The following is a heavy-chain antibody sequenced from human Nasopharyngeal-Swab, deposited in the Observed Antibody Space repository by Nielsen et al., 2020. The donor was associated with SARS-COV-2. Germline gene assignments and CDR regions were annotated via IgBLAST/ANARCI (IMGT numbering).Heavy chain of an antibody. Sequence: WIRQPPGKGLGWVSHIDVGGISTNYADSVQGRFTISRDNAKNTLSLQMNSLRDEDSAIYYCTRGGFSHSMDVWGQGTTVTVSS. D-gene: IGHD3-10*01. CDR3: TRGGFSHSMDV. CDR2: IDVGGIST. J-gene: IGHJ6*02. V-gene: IGHV3-74*01.